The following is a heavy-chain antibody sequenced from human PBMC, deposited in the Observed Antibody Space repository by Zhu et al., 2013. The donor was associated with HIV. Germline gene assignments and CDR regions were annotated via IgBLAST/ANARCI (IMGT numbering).Heavy chain of an antibody. Sequence: QVQLVQSGAEVKKPGSSVKVSCKVSGGTFNSYAISWVRQAPGQGLEWMGIINPSGGGTTYAQKFQGRVTMTRDTSARTVYMELSSLRSEDTAVYYCARGRVNYAYGMDVWGQGTTVTVSS. CDR3: ARGRVNYAYGMDV. J-gene: IGHJ6*02. D-gene: IGHD1-7*01. CDR2: INPSGGGT. V-gene: IGHV1-46*02. CDR1: GGTFNSYA.